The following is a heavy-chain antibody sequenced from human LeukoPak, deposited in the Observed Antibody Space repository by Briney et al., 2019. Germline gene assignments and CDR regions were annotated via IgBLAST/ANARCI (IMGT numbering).Heavy chain of an antibody. CDR1: GFTFSSYA. J-gene: IGHJ4*02. CDR3: ATSPYYYDGSGSHFDY. D-gene: IGHD3-22*01. V-gene: IGHV3-23*01. CDR2: IGGSIGST. Sequence: GGSLRLSCAASGFTFSSYAMSWVRQAPGKGLEWVSTIGGSIGSTYYADSVRGRFTISRDNSKNTLYLQMNSLTVEDTAVYYCATSPYYYDGSGSHFDYWGQGTLVTVSS.